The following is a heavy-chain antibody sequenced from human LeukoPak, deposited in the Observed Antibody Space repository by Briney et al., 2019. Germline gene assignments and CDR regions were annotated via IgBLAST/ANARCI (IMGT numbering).Heavy chain of an antibody. Sequence: SETLSLTCTVSGGSISSGDYYWSWIRQPPGKGLEWIGEINHSGSTNYNPSLKSRVTISVDTSKNQFSLKLSSVTAADTAVYYCAGRRIVGATSYYYYGMDVWGQGTTVTVSS. CDR2: INHSGST. CDR1: GGSISSGDYY. CDR3: AGRRIVGATSYYYYGMDV. J-gene: IGHJ6*02. D-gene: IGHD1-26*01. V-gene: IGHV4-39*07.